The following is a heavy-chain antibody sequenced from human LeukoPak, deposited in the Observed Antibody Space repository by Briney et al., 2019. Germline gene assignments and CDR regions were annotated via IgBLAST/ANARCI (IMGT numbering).Heavy chain of an antibody. CDR3: ARGSGLVVRGDAMDV. V-gene: IGHV3-33*01. J-gene: IGHJ6*02. Sequence: GGSLILSCSASGFTFSRHGMHWVRQAPGKGLEWVAVIWYDATNKYYADSVKGRFTVSRDNSKNTMFLQMNSLRAEDTAVYYCARGSGLVVRGDAMDVWGQGTTVTVFS. D-gene: IGHD2-2*01. CDR2: IWYDATNK. CDR1: GFTFSRHG.